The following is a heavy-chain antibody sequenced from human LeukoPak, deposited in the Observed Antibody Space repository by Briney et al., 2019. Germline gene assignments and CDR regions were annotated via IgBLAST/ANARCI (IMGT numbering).Heavy chain of an antibody. V-gene: IGHV1-2*02. J-gene: IGHJ5*02. D-gene: IGHD2-8*02. CDR2: INPKSGGT. Sequence: ASVKVSCKASGYTFTDYYIHWVRQAPGQGLEWMGWINPKSGGTKHVVNFQGRVTMTRDTSISTAYMELSRLRSDDTAVYYCARSREFVLIPPTTVWFDPWDQGTLVTVAA. CDR1: GYTFTDYY. CDR3: ARSREFVLIPPTTVWFDP.